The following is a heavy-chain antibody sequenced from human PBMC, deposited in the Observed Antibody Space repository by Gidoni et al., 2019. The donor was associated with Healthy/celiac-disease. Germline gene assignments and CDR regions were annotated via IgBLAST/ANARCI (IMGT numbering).Heavy chain of an antibody. CDR1: GGPISSYY. Sequence: QVQLQESGPGLVKPSETLSLTCTVSGGPISSYYWSWIRQPPGKGLEWIGYIYYSGSTNYNPSLKSRVTISVDTSKNQFSLKLSSVTAADTAVYYCARAPGVQLWSTYYYYYGMDVWGQGTTVTVSS. J-gene: IGHJ6*02. CDR3: ARAPGVQLWSTYYYYYGMDV. CDR2: IYYSGST. V-gene: IGHV4-59*01. D-gene: IGHD5-18*01.